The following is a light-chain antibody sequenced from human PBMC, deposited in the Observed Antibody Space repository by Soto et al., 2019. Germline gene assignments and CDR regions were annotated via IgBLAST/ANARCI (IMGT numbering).Light chain of an antibody. CDR2: DAS. V-gene: IGKV3-15*01. J-gene: IGKJ2*01. Sequence: EIVLTQSRAILSVSPGERATLSCRVSQSIGRSLAWYQQKPGQDPRLLISDASTRASGIPACFCGGGSGREFIRTISSLQSADVALDYCHQYKSWPPQIFGQGTKVDIK. CDR1: QSIGRS. CDR3: HQYKSWPPQI.